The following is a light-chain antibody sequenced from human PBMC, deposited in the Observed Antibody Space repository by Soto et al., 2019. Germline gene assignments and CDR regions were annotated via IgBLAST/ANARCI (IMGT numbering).Light chain of an antibody. Sequence: QSVLTQSPSASASLGASVKLTCTLSSGHSSYAIAWHQQQPEKGPRYLMKLNSDGSHSKADGIPDRFSGSSSGAERYPTISRLQSEDEADYYCPRWGSRIRRVFGGGTQLTVL. J-gene: IGLJ2*01. CDR2: LNSDGSH. CDR1: SGHSSYA. CDR3: PRWGSRIRRV. V-gene: IGLV4-69*01.